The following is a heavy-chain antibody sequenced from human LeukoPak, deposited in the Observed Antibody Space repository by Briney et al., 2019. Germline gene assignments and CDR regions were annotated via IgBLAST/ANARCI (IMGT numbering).Heavy chain of an antibody. D-gene: IGHD3-10*01. Sequence: SVKVSCKASGGTFSSYAISLVRQAPGQGLEWMGGIIPIFGTANYAQKFQGRVTITTDESTSTAYMELSSLRSEDTAVYYCASAGFGELSYYYYMDVWGKGTTVTVSS. J-gene: IGHJ6*03. CDR1: GGTFSSYA. CDR3: ASAGFGELSYYYYMDV. CDR2: IIPIFGTA. V-gene: IGHV1-69*05.